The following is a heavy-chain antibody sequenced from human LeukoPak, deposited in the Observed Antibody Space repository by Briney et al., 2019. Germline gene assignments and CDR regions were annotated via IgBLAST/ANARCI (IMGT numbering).Heavy chain of an antibody. Sequence: SETLSLTCTVSGGSISSYYWSWIRQPPGKGLEWIGYIYYSGSTNYNPSLKSRVTISVDTSKNQFSLKLSSVTAADTAVYYCARTTYYYDSSGPPSGNWFDPWGQGTLVNVSS. V-gene: IGHV4-59*08. CDR2: IYYSGST. CDR3: ARTTYYYDSSGPPSGNWFDP. CDR1: GGSISSYY. D-gene: IGHD3-22*01. J-gene: IGHJ5*02.